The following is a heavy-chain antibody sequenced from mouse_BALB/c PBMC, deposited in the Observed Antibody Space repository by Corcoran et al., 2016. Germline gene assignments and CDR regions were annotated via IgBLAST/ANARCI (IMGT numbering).Heavy chain of an antibody. CDR3: ARRNFFSAYFDY. CDR1: GFNIKDYY. CDR2: IDPENGNT. J-gene: IGHJ2*01. V-gene: IGHV14-1*02. Sequence: EVQLQQSGAELVRPGALVKLACKASGFNIKDYYMQWVKQRPEQGLEWIGWIDPENGNTIYDPKFQGKASITADTSSNTAYLQLSSLTSEDTAVYYCARRNFFSAYFDYWGQGTTLTVSS.